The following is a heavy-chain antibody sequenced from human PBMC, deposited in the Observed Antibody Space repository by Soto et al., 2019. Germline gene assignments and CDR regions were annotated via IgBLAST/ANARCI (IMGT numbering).Heavy chain of an antibody. CDR2: IIPIFGTA. J-gene: IGHJ6*02. CDR3: ARGGGGSIAAACIRDYYYYGMDV. Sequence: QVQLVQTGAEVKKPGSSVKVSCKASGGTFSSYAISWVRQAPGQGLEWMGGIIPIFGTANYAQKFQGRVTITADESTSTAYMELSSLRSEDTAVDYWARGGGGSIAAACIRDYYYYGMDVWGQGTTVTVSS. CDR1: GGTFSSYA. D-gene: IGHD6-13*01. V-gene: IGHV1-69*01.